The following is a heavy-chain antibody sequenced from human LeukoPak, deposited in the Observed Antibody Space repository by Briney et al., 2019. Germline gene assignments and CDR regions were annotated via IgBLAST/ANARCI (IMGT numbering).Heavy chain of an antibody. CDR3: ARGSTVTDRTFDY. Sequence: ASVKVSCKASGYTFTGYYMHWVRQAPGQGLEWMGWINPNSGGTNYAQKFQGRVTMTRDTSISTAYMELSRLRSDDTAVYYCARGSTVTDRTFDYWGQGTLVTVSS. CDR2: INPNSGGT. CDR1: GYTFTGYY. V-gene: IGHV1-2*02. J-gene: IGHJ4*02. D-gene: IGHD4-17*01.